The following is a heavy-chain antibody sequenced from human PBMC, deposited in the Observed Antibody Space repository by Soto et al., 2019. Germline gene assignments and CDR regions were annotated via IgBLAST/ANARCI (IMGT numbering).Heavy chain of an antibody. V-gene: IGHV3-53*01. CDR3: ARQNTFGEFDY. J-gene: IGHJ4*02. Sequence: GGSLRLSCAASGFIVSSKYMSWVRQAPGKGLEWVSVIYSGGNTYYADSVKGRFTISRDDSKDTVFLQMDSLRAEDTAVYYCARQNTFGEFDYWGQGTLVTVSS. D-gene: IGHD3-10*01. CDR1: GFIVSSKY. CDR2: IYSGGNT.